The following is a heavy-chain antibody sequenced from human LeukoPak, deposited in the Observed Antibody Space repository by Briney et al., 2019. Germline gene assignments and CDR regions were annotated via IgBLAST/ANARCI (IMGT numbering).Heavy chain of an antibody. D-gene: IGHD2-2*01. Sequence: SGTLSLTCTVSGGSISNHFWSWVRQPAGKGLEWIGRFYSSENTKYNPSLKGRVTMSADPFKNQLSLRLNSVTAADTAVYYCVRGVVPAPLYYYFYMDVWGKGTTVTVSS. J-gene: IGHJ6*03. CDR2: FYSSENT. V-gene: IGHV4-4*07. CDR3: VRGVVPAPLYYYFYMDV. CDR1: GGSISNHF.